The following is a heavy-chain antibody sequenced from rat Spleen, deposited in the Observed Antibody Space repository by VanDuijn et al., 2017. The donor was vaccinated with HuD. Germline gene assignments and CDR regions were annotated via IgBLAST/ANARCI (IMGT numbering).Heavy chain of an antibody. CDR2: INYEGNST. J-gene: IGHJ1*01. V-gene: IGHV5-22*01. CDR3: ARLRWYFDF. CDR1: GFTXXDYX. Sequence: EVQLVESGGGLVQPGRXXKLSCAXXGFTXXDYXXXWVXXXPXKXLEXXLSINYEGNSTYYGDSLNGRFTISRDNAKITLYLQMNSLRSEDTATYYCARLRWYFDFWGPGTMVTVSS.